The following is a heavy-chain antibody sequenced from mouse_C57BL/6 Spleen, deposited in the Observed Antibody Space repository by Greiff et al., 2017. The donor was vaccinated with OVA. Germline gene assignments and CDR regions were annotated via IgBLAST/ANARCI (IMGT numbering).Heavy chain of an antibody. Sequence: EVMLVESGGGLVKPGGSLKLSCAASGFTFSDYGMHWVRQAPEKGLEWVAYISSGSSTIYYADTVKGRFTISRDNAKNTLFLQMTSLRSEDTAMYYCARRAITNVFAYWGQGTLVTVSA. CDR3: ARRAITNVFAY. D-gene: IGHD1-1*01. V-gene: IGHV5-17*01. J-gene: IGHJ3*01. CDR1: GFTFSDYG. CDR2: ISSGSSTI.